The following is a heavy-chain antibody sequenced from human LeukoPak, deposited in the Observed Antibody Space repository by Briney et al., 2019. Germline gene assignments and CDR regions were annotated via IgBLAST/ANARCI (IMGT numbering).Heavy chain of an antibody. CDR2: INQDGSEK. Sequence: GGSLILSCAASGFTFSSYWMSWARQAPGKGLEWVANINQDGSEKYSVDSVKGRFIISRDNAKNSLSLQMSILRAEDTAVYYCARVMVGAIGLDYWGQGALVTVSS. J-gene: IGHJ4*02. D-gene: IGHD1-26*01. CDR3: ARVMVGAIGLDY. CDR1: GFTFSSYW. V-gene: IGHV3-7*01.